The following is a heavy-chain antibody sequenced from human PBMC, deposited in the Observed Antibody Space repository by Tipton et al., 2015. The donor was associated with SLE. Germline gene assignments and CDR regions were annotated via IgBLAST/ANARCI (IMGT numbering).Heavy chain of an antibody. D-gene: IGHD5-12*01. CDR1: GYSISSAYY. Sequence: TLSLTCTVSGYSISSAYYWGWIRKPPGKGLEWIGYLYDSGSTNYNPSLKSRVTISIDTSKKQFSLRLSSVTAADTAVYYCAGNSGHGVLGWNYWGQGTLVSVSS. CDR3: AGNSGHGVLGWNY. V-gene: IGHV4-61*01. CDR2: LYDSGST. J-gene: IGHJ4*02.